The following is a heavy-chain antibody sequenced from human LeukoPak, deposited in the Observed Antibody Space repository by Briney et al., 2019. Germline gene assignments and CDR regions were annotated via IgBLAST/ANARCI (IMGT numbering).Heavy chain of an antibody. CDR2: MNPNSGNT. Sequence: ASVKVSCKASGYTFTSYDINWVRQATGQGLEWMGWMNPNSGNTGYAQKIQGRVTMTRNTSISTAYMELSSLRSEDTAVYYCARVGIVPAALSFYYYYYMDVWGKGTTVTVSS. CDR1: GYTFTSYD. D-gene: IGHD2-2*01. CDR3: ARVGIVPAALSFYYYYYMDV. J-gene: IGHJ6*03. V-gene: IGHV1-8*01.